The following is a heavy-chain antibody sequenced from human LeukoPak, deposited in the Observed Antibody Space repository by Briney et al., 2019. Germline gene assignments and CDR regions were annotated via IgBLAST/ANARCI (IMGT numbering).Heavy chain of an antibody. Sequence: GGSLRLSCAASGFTFSSYAMSWVRQAPGKGLEWVSDISGSCGSTYYADSVKGRFTISRDNSKNTLYLQMNSLRAEDTAVYYCAKHVATVTTNWFDPWGQGTLVTVSS. CDR2: ISGSCGST. V-gene: IGHV3-23*01. CDR1: GFTFSSYA. D-gene: IGHD4-17*01. J-gene: IGHJ5*02. CDR3: AKHVATVTTNWFDP.